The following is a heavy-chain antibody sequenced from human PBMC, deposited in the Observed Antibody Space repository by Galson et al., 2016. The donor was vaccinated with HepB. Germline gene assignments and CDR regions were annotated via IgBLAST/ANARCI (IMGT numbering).Heavy chain of an antibody. CDR3: TREYFDSGGDGWYFDL. V-gene: IGHV4-61*08. J-gene: IGHJ2*01. D-gene: IGHD3-22*01. CDR2: IYYSRST. Sequence: SETLSLTCAVSGGSVGSRANFWSWIRQPPGKGLEWIGYIYYSRSTNYNPSLKSRVTISVDTSKNEFSLKLRSVTPADTAVYYCTREYFDSGGDGWYFDLWGRGTRVTVSS. CDR1: GGSVGSRANF.